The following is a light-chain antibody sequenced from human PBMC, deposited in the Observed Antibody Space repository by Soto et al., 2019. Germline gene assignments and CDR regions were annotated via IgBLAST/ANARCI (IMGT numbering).Light chain of an antibody. CDR2: DVS. CDR3: SSYTSSSTLGV. V-gene: IGLV2-14*01. Sequence: ALAQPASVSGSPGQSITISCTGTSSDVGGYNYVSWYQQHPGKAPKLMIYDVSNRPSGVSNRFSGSKSGNTASLTISGLQAEDEADYYCSSYTSSSTLGVFGTGTKVT. CDR1: SSDVGGYNY. J-gene: IGLJ1*01.